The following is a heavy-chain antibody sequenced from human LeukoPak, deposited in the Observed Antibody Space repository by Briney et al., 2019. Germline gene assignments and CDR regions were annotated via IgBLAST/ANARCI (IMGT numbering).Heavy chain of an antibody. J-gene: IGHJ3*02. CDR3: ARAGIVGATDAFDI. CDR2: ISPSAGST. CDR1: GYTFTSYG. Sequence: ASVKVSCKASGYTFTSYGISWLRQAPGQGLEWMGLISPSAGSTTYAQKFQGRVAMTRDTSTNTVYMELSSLRSEDTAVYDCARAGIVGATDAFDIWGQGTMVTVSS. D-gene: IGHD1-26*01. V-gene: IGHV1-46*01.